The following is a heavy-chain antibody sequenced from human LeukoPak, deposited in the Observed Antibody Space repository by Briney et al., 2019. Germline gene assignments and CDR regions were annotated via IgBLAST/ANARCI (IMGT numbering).Heavy chain of an antibody. D-gene: IGHD3-9*01. CDR2: INTNTGNP. CDR1: GYTFTSCA. J-gene: IGHJ4*02. CDR3: ARVVSVDWGLYYFDY. Sequence: GASVKVSCKASGYTFTSCAMNWVRQAPGQGLEWMGWINTNTGNPTYAQGFTGRFVFSLDTSVSTAYLQISSLKAEDTAVYYCARVVSVDWGLYYFDYWGQGTLVTVSS. V-gene: IGHV7-4-1*02.